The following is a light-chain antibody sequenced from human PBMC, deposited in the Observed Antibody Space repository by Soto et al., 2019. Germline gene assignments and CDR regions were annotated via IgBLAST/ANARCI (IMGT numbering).Light chain of an antibody. CDR1: SSNIGSNY. CDR3: AAWDDSLSGSDV. J-gene: IGLJ1*01. V-gene: IGLV1-47*01. CDR2: RNN. Sequence: QSVLTQPPSASGTPGQRVTISCSGSSSNIGSNYVYWYQQVPGTAPKLLIYRNNQRPSGVPDRFSGSKSGTSASLAISGLRSEDEADYYCAAWDDSLSGSDVFGTGTKLTVL.